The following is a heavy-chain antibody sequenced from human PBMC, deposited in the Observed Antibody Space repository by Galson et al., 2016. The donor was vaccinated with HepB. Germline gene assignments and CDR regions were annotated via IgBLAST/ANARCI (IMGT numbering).Heavy chain of an antibody. Sequence: SLRLSCAASGFTFSNYALSWVRQAPGKGLEWVSAISGNGVSSYYQASVKGRFPISREVSKNTLFLQVNSLGADETAVYSCPKEVRSSSWFEDWGQGTLVTVSS. J-gene: IGHJ5*02. CDR3: PKEVRSSSWFED. D-gene: IGHD6-13*01. V-gene: IGHV3-23*01. CDR2: ISGNGVSS. CDR1: GFTFSNYA.